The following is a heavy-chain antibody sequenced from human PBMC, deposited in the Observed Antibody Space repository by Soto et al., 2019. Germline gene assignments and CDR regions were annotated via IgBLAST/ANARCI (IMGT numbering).Heavy chain of an antibody. CDR3: ARIHKSGWQPQRAGGAFDI. J-gene: IGHJ3*02. Sequence: GASVKVSCKASGYIFTGYYMHWVRQAPGQGLEWMGWINPNSGGTNYAQKFQGWVTMTRDTSISTAYMELSRLRSDDTAVYYCARIHKSGWQPQRAGGAFDIWGQGTMVTVSS. V-gene: IGHV1-2*04. D-gene: IGHD6-19*01. CDR2: INPNSGGT. CDR1: GYIFTGYY.